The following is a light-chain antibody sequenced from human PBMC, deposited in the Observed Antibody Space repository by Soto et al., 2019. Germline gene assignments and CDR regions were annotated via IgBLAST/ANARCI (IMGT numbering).Light chain of an antibody. CDR2: AAS. CDR1: QGISSY. Sequence: DIQMTQSPSSLSASVGDRVTITCRASQGISSYLDWYQQKPGKAPKLLIYAASSLQSGVPSRFSGSGSGTDFTLTISSLQPEDFATYYCQQSYSTPWTVGQGTKVDIK. V-gene: IGKV1-39*01. CDR3: QQSYSTPWT. J-gene: IGKJ1*01.